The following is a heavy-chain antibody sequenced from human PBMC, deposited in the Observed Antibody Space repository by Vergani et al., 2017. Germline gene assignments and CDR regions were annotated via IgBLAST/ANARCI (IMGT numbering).Heavy chain of an antibody. V-gene: IGHV4-30-4*08. D-gene: IGHD6-19*01. CDR3: PRVKYSSGWYGLDY. Sequence: QVQLQESGPGLVKSSQTLSLLCTVSGGSISSLDYYWSWIRQHPGRGLEWIGYIYYSGSTYYNLSLKSRVTISVDTSKNQFSLKLSAVTAADTAVYYCPRVKYSSGWYGLDYWDQGSLVTVSS. J-gene: IGHJ4*01. CDR2: IYYSGST. CDR1: GGSISSLDYY.